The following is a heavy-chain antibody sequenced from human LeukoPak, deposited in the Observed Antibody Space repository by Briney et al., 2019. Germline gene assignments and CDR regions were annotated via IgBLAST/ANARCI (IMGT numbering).Heavy chain of an antibody. D-gene: IGHD4-11*01. J-gene: IGHJ4*02. Sequence: SETLSLTCTVSGGSISSYYWSWIRQPPGKGLEWIGYIYYSGSTNYNSSLESRVTISLDTSKNQFSLRLSSVTAADTAVYYCARSLSVPKGLHDFWGQGTLVTVST. V-gene: IGHV4-59*08. CDR3: ARSLSVPKGLHDF. CDR2: IYYSGST. CDR1: GGSISSYY.